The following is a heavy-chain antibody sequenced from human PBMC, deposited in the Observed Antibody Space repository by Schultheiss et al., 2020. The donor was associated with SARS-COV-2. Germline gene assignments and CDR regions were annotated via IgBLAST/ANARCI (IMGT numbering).Heavy chain of an antibody. Sequence: SETLSLTCAVYGGSFSGYYWSWIRQPPGKGLEWIGEINHSGSTNYNPSLKSRVTISEATSKNQFSLKVNSVTAADTAVYYCAKGTVTTIFRPKGTEMRYEMDVWGQGTTVTVSS. CDR3: AKGTVTTIFRPKGTEMRYEMDV. CDR1: GGSFSGYY. V-gene: IGHV4-34*01. D-gene: IGHD3-22*01. CDR2: INHSGST. J-gene: IGHJ6*02.